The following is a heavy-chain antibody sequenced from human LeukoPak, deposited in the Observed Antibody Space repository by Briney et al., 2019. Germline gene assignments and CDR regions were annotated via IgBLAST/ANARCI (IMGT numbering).Heavy chain of an antibody. Sequence: GSLRLSCAASGFTFSGHTMNWVRQPPGKGLEWIGSIYYSGSTYYNPSLKSRVTISVDTSRNQFSLKLSSVTAADTAVYYCARHTPGGDYDILTGWGYYYYYGMDVWGQGTTVTVSS. D-gene: IGHD3-9*01. J-gene: IGHJ6*02. CDR2: IYYSGST. CDR3: ARHTPGGDYDILTGWGYYYYYGMDV. CDR1: GFTFSGHTMN. V-gene: IGHV4-39*01.